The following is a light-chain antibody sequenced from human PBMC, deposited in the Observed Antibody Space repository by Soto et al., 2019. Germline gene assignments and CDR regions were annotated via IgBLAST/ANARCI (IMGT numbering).Light chain of an antibody. CDR1: QSVSSN. CDR3: QQYNNWPLYT. V-gene: IGKV3-15*01. J-gene: IGKJ2*01. Sequence: EIVMTQSPATLSVSPGERATLSCRASQSVSSNLAWYQQKPGQAPRLLIYGASTRATGIPATFSGSGSGTEFTLTISSLQSADFAVYYCQQYNNWPLYTFGQGTKLEIK. CDR2: GAS.